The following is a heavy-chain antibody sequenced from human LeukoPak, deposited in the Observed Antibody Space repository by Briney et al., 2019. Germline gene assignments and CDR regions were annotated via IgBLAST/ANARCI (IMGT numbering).Heavy chain of an antibody. V-gene: IGHV1-24*01. D-gene: IGHD3-10*01. CDR1: GYTLTELS. CDR2: FDPEDGET. Sequence: ASVKVSCKVSGYTLTELSMHWVRQAPGKGLEWMGGFDPEDGETIYAQKFQGRVTITADKSTSTAYMELSSLRSEDTAVYYCARAIWFGELLAPFDYWGQGTLVTVSS. J-gene: IGHJ4*02. CDR3: ARAIWFGELLAPFDY.